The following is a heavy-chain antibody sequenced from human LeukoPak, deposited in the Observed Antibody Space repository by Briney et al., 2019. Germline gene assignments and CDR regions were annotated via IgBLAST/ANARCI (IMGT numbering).Heavy chain of an antibody. J-gene: IGHJ4*02. CDR1: AFIFSGQW. Sequence: GGSLRLSCEGSAFIFSGQWMNWVRQAPGKGLEWVSSISSSSSYIYYADSVKGRFTISRDNAKNSLYLQMNSLRAEDTAVYYCARDGGFDSSGYSPFDYWGQGTLVTVSS. D-gene: IGHD3-22*01. CDR2: ISSSSSYI. CDR3: ARDGGFDSSGYSPFDY. V-gene: IGHV3-21*01.